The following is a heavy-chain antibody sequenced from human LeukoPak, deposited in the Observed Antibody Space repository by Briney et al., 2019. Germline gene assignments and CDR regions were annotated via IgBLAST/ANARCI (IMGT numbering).Heavy chain of an antibody. V-gene: IGHV3-53*01. CDR2: IYCGGST. D-gene: IGHD3-22*01. CDR3: ARALVGSGYYYSSDY. CDR1: GFTVSSNY. Sequence: PGGSLRLSCAASGFTVSSNYMHWVRQAPGKGLEWVSGIYCGGSTYYSDSVEGRFTISRDNSKNTLYLQMNSLRTDDTAVYYCARALVGSGYYYSSDYWGQGTLVTVSS. J-gene: IGHJ4*02.